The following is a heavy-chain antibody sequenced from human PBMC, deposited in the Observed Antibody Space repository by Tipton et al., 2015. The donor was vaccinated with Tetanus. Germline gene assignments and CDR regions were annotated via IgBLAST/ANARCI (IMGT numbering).Heavy chain of an antibody. CDR1: GGSFSGYY. D-gene: IGHD6-6*01. V-gene: IGHV4-34*01. J-gene: IGHJ4*02. CDR2: INHSGST. CDR3: ARGGRGWNRQLVQLWDY. Sequence: TLSLTCAVYGGSFSGYYWSWIRQPPGKGLEWIGEINHSGSTNCNPSLKSRVTISVDTSKNQFSLKLSSVTAADTAVYYCARGGRGWNRQLVQLWDYWGQGTLVTVSS.